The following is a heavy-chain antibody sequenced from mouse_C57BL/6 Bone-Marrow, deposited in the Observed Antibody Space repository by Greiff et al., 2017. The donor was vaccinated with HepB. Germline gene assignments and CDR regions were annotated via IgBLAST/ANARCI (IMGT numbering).Heavy chain of an antibody. CDR1: GYSITSGYY. Sequence: EVKLQESGPGLVKPSQSLSLTCSVTGYSITSGYYWNWIRQFPGNKLEWMGYISYDGSNNYNPSLKNRISITRDTSKNQFFLKLNSVTTEDTATYYCARDPGGYFDYWGQGTTLTVSS. V-gene: IGHV3-6*01. J-gene: IGHJ2*01. CDR2: ISYDGSN. CDR3: ARDPGGYFDY.